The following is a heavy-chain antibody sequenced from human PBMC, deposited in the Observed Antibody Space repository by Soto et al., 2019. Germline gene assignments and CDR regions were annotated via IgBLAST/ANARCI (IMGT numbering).Heavy chain of an antibody. CDR2: ISSGGNTL. CDR1: GFTFSDHY. Sequence: GSLRLSCAASGFTFSDHYMSWVRQAPGKGLEWISSGGNTLSYADSVKGRFTIFRDNAKNSLYLQMNSLRAEDTAVYYCARSTRYYYASSGYYYGTFDMWGHGTMVTVSS. J-gene: IGHJ3*02. V-gene: IGHV3-11*01. CDR3: ARSTRYYYASSGYYYGTFDM. D-gene: IGHD3-22*01.